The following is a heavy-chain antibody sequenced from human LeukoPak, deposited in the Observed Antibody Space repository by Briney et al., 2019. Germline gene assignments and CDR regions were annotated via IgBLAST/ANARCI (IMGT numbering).Heavy chain of an antibody. CDR3: ARGCSGGSCYSGWY. J-gene: IGHJ4*02. CDR2: IYYSERT. D-gene: IGHD2-15*01. V-gene: IGHV4-39*01. CDR1: GGSISSSSYY. Sequence: SETLSLTCTVSGGSISSSSYYWGWIRQPPGKGLEWIVRIYYSERTYYNPSLKSRVTISVDTSKNKFSLKLSSVTAADTAVYYCARGCSGGSCYSGWYWGQGTLVTVSS.